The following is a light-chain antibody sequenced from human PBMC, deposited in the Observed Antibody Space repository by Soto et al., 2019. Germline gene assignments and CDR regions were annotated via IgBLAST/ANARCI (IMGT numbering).Light chain of an antibody. CDR1: SSDVGGYNY. Sequence: QSVLTQPASVSGSPGQSITISCTGTSSDVGGYNYVSWYQQHPGKAPKLMIYEVSNRPSGVSNSFSGSKSGNTASLTISGLQAEDEADYYCSSYTSSSTPVVFGGGTQLTVL. J-gene: IGLJ2*01. V-gene: IGLV2-14*01. CDR2: EVS. CDR3: SSYTSSSTPVV.